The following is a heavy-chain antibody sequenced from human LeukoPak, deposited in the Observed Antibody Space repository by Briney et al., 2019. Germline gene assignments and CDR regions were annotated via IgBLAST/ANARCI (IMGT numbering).Heavy chain of an antibody. CDR3: ARVDSWGVPTIFDY. CDR2: ISGSSKYI. V-gene: IGHV3-21*01. J-gene: IGHJ4*02. D-gene: IGHD2-2*01. CDR1: EFTFSSYN. Sequence: AGGSLRLSCAASEFTFSSYNMNWVRQAPGKGLEWVSSISGSSKYIYYTDSVKGRFTISRDNSKNTLHLQMNSLRAEDTAVYYCARVDSWGVPTIFDYWGQGTLVTVSS.